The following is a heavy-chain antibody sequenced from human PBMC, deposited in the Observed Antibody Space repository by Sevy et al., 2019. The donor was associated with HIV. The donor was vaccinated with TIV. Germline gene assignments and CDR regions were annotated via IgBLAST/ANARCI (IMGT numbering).Heavy chain of an antibody. D-gene: IGHD2-15*01. CDR2: ISAYNGNT. CDR1: GYTFTSYS. J-gene: IGHJ6*02. Sequence: ASVKVSCKASGYTFTSYSISWVRQAPGQGLEWMGWISAYNGNTNYAQKLQGRVTMTTDTSTSTAYMELRSLRSDDTAVYYCARDLGFVVVAGYGMDVWGQGTTVTVSS. V-gene: IGHV1-18*01. CDR3: ARDLGFVVVAGYGMDV.